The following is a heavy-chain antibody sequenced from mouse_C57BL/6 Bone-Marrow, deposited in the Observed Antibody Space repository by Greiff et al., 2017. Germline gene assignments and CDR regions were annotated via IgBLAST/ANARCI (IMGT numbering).Heavy chain of an antibody. J-gene: IGHJ3*01. Sequence: VKLMESGPGLVQPSQSLSITCTVSGFSLTSYGVHWVRQPPGKGLEWLGVIWSGGSTDYNAAFISRLSISKDNSKSQVFFKMNSLQADDTAIYYCAKSALYYGSSYGFAYWGQGTLVTVSA. CDR1: GFSLTSYG. CDR2: IWSGGST. CDR3: AKSALYYGSSYGFAY. V-gene: IGHV2-4*01. D-gene: IGHD1-1*01.